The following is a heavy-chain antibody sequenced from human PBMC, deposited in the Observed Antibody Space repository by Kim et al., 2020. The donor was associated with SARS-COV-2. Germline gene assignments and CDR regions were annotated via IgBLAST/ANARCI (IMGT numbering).Heavy chain of an antibody. Sequence: GGSPRLSCAASGFTFSNSSMSWVRQAPGRGLEWVCPISGGSDGTYYEDSVNGRCTISRYNVNDTMTLLLNILRPKNTAADLCDSDTDDYYPCWYL. CDR3: DSDTDDYYPCWYL. D-gene: IGHD2-21*02. CDR1: GFTFSNSS. J-gene: IGHJ2*01. CDR2: ISGGSDGT. V-gene: IGHV3-23*01.